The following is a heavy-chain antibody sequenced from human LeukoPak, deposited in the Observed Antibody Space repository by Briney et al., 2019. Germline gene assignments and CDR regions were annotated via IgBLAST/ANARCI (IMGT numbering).Heavy chain of an antibody. V-gene: IGHV4-34*01. CDR2: INHSGST. CDR3: ARRRVYYYDSSGYLNWFDP. D-gene: IGHD3-22*01. J-gene: IGHJ5*02. Sequence: GSLRLSCAVSGFTFSDYYMSWIRQAPGKGLEWIGEINHSGSTNYNPSLKSRVTISVDTSKNQFSLKLSSVTAADTAVYYCARRRVYYYDSSGYLNWFDPWGQGTLVTVSS. CDR1: GFTFSDYY.